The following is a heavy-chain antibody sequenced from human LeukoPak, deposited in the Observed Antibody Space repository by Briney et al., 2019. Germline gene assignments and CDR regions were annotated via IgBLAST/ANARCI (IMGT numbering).Heavy chain of an antibody. V-gene: IGHV1-46*01. D-gene: IGHD4/OR15-4a*01. CDR2: ISTRGGST. J-gene: IGHJ5*02. Sequence: ASVKVSCKAFGYTFTSNYMHWVRHAPGQGPEWVGVISTRGGSTTYAQKFQGRVPLTRDMSTTTNYLELSSLRSEDTAVYYCARDNLVRDEAWWFNPWGQGTLVTVSS. CDR1: GYTFTSNY. CDR3: ARDNLVRDEAWWFNP.